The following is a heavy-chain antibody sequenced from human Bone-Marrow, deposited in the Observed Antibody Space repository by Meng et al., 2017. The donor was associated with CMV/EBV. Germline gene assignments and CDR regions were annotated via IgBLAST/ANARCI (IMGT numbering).Heavy chain of an antibody. CDR1: GFTVSSNY. J-gene: IGHJ3*02. CDR3: AKGDIVVVPAALIERAFDI. D-gene: IGHD2-2*01. Sequence: GGSLRLSCAASGFTVSSNYMSWVRQAPGKGLEWVSVIFSGGSTYYADSVKGRFTISRDNSKNTLYLQMNSLRAEDTAVYYCAKGDIVVVPAALIERAFDIWGQRTMVTVSS. CDR2: IFSGGST. V-gene: IGHV3-66*02.